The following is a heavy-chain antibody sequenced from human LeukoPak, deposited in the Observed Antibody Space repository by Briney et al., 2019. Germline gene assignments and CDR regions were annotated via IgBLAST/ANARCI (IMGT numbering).Heavy chain of an antibody. CDR3: ARLSLPDIVVVVAATDVRYFDY. CDR1: GFTFGSYS. J-gene: IGHJ4*02. V-gene: IGHV3-21*01. CDR2: ISSSSYI. D-gene: IGHD2-15*01. Sequence: NPGGSLRLSCAASGFTFGSYSMNWVRQAPGKGLEWVSSISSSSYIYYADSVKGRFTISRDNAKNSLYLQTNSLRAEDTAVYYCARLSLPDIVVVVAATDVRYFDYWGQGTLVTVSS.